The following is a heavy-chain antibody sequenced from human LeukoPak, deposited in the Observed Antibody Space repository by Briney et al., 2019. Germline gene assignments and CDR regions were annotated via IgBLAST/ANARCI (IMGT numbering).Heavy chain of an antibody. Sequence: SETLSLTCTVSGGSISSYYWSWIRQPPGKGLEWIGYIYYSGSTNYNPSLKSRVTIPVDTSKNQFSLKLSSVTAADTAVYYCARHTAAAGPDAFDIWGQGTMVTVSS. D-gene: IGHD6-13*01. CDR1: GGSISSYY. J-gene: IGHJ3*02. CDR3: ARHTAAAGPDAFDI. CDR2: IYYSGST. V-gene: IGHV4-59*08.